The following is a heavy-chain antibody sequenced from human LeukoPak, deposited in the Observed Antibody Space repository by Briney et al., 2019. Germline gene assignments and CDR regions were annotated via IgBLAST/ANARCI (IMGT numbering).Heavy chain of an antibody. CDR1: AFTFSSYS. V-gene: IGHV3-48*01. D-gene: IGHD2-2*02. CDR3: AREPAWTYCSSTSCYKKPEYFQH. CDR2: ISSSSSTI. J-gene: IGHJ1*01. Sequence: GGSLRLSCAASAFTFSSYSMNWVRQAPGKGLEWVSYISSSSSTIYYADSVKGRFTISRDNAKNSLYLQMNSLRAEDTAVYYCAREPAWTYCSSTSCYKKPEYFQHWGQGTLVTVSS.